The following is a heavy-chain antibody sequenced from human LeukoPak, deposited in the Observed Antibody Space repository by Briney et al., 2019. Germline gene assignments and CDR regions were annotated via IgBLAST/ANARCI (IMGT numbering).Heavy chain of an antibody. V-gene: IGHV3-33*08. J-gene: IGHJ4*02. D-gene: IGHD6-19*01. CDR1: GFTFSSHW. CDR2: IWYDGSNK. CDR3: ARDLGGGWYLSGFDY. Sequence: PGGSLRLSCAASGFTFSSHWMHWVRQAPGKGLEWVAVIWYDGSNKYYADSVKGRFTISRDNSKNTLYLQMNSLRAEDTAVYYCARDLGGGWYLSGFDYWGQGTLVTVSS.